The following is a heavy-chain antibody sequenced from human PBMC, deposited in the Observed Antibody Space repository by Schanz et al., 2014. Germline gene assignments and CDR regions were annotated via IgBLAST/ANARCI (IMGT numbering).Heavy chain of an antibody. CDR2: VSPYSGDT. CDR3: ARENTAVAGTPRGMDV. V-gene: IGHV1-2*06. Sequence: QVLLVQSGAEVKKPGASVKVSCKASGYRFIGYYVHWVRQAPGQGLEWMGRVSPYSGDTNYAQMFQGRVTMTTDTSISTAYMELSRLTSDDTAVFFCARENTAVAGTPRGMDVWGQGTTVTVTS. CDR1: GYRFIGYY. J-gene: IGHJ6*02. D-gene: IGHD6-19*01.